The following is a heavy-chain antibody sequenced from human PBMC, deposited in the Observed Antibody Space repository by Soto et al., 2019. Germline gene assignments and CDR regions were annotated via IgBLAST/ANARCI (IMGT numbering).Heavy chain of an antibody. CDR3: ASHYCRSTSCYLFGIDV. V-gene: IGHV3-33*01. CDR2: IWYDGSNK. D-gene: IGHD2-2*01. CDR1: GFTFSSYG. Sequence: GGSLRLSCAVSGFTFSSYGMHWVRQAPGKGLEGVADIWYDGSNKYYADSVKGRFTISRDNSKNTLYLQMNSLRAKDTAVYYCASHYCRSTSCYLFGIDVWGQGTTVTVSS. J-gene: IGHJ6*02.